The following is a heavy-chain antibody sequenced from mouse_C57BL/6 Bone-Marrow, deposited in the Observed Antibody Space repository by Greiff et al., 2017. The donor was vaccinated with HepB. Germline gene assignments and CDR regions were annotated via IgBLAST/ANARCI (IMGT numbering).Heavy chain of an antibody. J-gene: IGHJ4*01. CDR3: ASRMVTTPYYYAMDY. V-gene: IGHV2-6*01. CDR1: GFSLTSYG. D-gene: IGHD2-2*01. CDR2: IWGVGST. Sequence: QVQLKESGPGLVAPSQSLSITCTVSGFSLTSYGVDWVRQSPGKGLEWLGVIWGVGSTNYNSALKSRLSISKDNSKSQVFLKMNSLQTDDTAMYYCASRMVTTPYYYAMDYWGQGTSVTDSS.